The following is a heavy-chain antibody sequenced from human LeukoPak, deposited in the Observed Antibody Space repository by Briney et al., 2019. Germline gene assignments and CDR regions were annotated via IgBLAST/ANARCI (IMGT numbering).Heavy chain of an antibody. CDR3: ARVPGFI. CDR2: IGTDGDT. CDR1: GFTFSNYG. V-gene: IGHV3-13*01. D-gene: IGHD3-10*01. Sequence: GGSLRLSCAASGFTFSNYGMSWVRQATGKGLEWVSAIGTDGDTFYPGSVKGRFTISRDNAENSLYLQMNSLRAEDTAVYYCARVPGFIWGQGTLVTVSS. J-gene: IGHJ4*02.